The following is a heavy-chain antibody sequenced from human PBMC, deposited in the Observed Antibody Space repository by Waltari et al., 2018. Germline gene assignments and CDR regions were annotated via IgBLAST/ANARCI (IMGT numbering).Heavy chain of an antibody. CDR3: STNPPGN. J-gene: IGHJ4*02. V-gene: IGHV3-74*01. CDR1: ELSRFW. CDR2: VKNDGTMI. Sequence: EVQLVESGGDLVQPGGSLGLSGTVSELSRFWLDWVRQAPGKGLVWVARVKNDGTMITYADAVRGRFTVSRDSAKKTFYLQMNSLRGEDTAVYYCSTNPPGNWGQGTLVTVSS.